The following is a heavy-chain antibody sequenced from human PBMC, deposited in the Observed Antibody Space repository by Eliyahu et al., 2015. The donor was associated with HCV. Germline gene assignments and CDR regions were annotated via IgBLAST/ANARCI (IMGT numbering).Heavy chain of an antibody. J-gene: IGHJ1*01. D-gene: IGHD6-19*01. V-gene: IGHV3-43*01. CDR2: ISWDGGST. CDR3: AKDAFRPAVAAGAEYFQH. CDR1: GFXFDDYT. Sequence: EVQLVESGGVVVQPGGSLRLXCAASGFXFDDYTMHWVRQGPGKGLEWVSXISWDGGSTYYADSVKGRFTISRDNSKNSLYLQMNSLRTEDTALYYCAKDAFRPAVAAGAEYFQHWGQGTLVTVSS.